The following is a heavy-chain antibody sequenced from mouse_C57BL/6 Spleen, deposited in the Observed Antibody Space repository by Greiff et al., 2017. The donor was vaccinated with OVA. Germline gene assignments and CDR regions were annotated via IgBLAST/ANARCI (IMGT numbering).Heavy chain of an antibody. CDR1: GFTFSSYT. CDR3: ARLSNSYYFDY. CDR2: ISGGGGNT. D-gene: IGHD4-1*01. V-gene: IGHV5-9*01. Sequence: EVMLVESGGGLVKPGGSLKLSCAASGFTFSSYTMSWVRQTPEKRLEWVATISGGGGNTYYPDSVKGRFTISRDNAKNTLYLQMSSLRSEDTALYYCARLSNSYYFDYWGQGTTLTVSS. J-gene: IGHJ2*01.